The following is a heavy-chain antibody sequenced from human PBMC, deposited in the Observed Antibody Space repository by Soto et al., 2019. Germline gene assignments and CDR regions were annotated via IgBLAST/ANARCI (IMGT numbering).Heavy chain of an antibody. J-gene: IGHJ4*02. Sequence: EVQLLESGGGLVQPGGSLRLSCAASGFTFSSYAMSWVRQAPGKGLEWVSAISGSGGSTYYADSVKGRFTISRDNSKNTLYLQMNSLRAEDTAVYYCASQGGQLYCSGGSCYSFYWGQGTLVTVSS. CDR2: ISGSGGST. CDR1: GFTFSSYA. CDR3: ASQGGQLYCSGGSCYSFY. V-gene: IGHV3-23*01. D-gene: IGHD2-15*01.